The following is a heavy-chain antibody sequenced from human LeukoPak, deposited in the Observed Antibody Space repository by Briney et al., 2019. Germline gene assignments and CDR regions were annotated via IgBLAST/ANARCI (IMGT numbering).Heavy chain of an antibody. D-gene: IGHD6-13*01. V-gene: IGHV4-59*11. J-gene: IGHJ4*02. CDR3: AGAAAGTYLIDY. CDR1: GGSISSHY. CDR2: IYYSGST. Sequence: SETLSLTCTVSGGSISSHYWSWIRQPPGKGLEWIGYIYYSGSTNYNPSLKSRVTISVDTSKNQFSLKLNSVTAADTAVYYCAGAAAGTYLIDYWGQGTLVTVSS.